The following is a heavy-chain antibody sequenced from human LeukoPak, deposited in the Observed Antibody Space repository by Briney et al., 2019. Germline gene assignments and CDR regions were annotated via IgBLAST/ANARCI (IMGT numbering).Heavy chain of an antibody. CDR1: GFTFSSYE. CDR2: ISSSGGTV. J-gene: IGHJ4*02. Sequence: PGGSPRLSCAASGFTFSSYEMNWVRQAPGKGLEWVSYISSSGGTVYYADSVKGRFTISRDNAKNSLYLQMNSLRAEDTALYYCAKNLWFGEPYFDYWGQGTLVTVSS. V-gene: IGHV3-48*03. CDR3: AKNLWFGEPYFDY. D-gene: IGHD3-10*01.